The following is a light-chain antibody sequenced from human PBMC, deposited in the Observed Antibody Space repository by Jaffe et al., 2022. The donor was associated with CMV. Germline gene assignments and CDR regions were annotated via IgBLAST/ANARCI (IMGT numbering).Light chain of an antibody. CDR2: DVS. V-gene: IGKV1-39*01. CDR3: QQSHSSPLT. Sequence: DIQMTQSPSSLSASVGDRVTITCWASQSIGTYVSWYQQRPGKAPKSLMYDVSSSQSGVPSRFSGSGSGTDFTLTISSLQPEDFATYYCQQSHSSPLTFGGGTKVEIK. CDR1: QSIGTY. J-gene: IGKJ4*01.